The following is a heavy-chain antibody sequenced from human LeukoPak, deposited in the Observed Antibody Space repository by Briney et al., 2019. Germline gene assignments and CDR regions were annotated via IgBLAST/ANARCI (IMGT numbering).Heavy chain of an antibody. CDR2: INPNSGGT. CDR3: ARNFGDFWSGNDYNWFGP. CDR1: GYTFTGYY. J-gene: IGHJ5*02. V-gene: IGHV1-2*02. D-gene: IGHD3-3*01. Sequence: ASVKVSCKASGYTFTGYYLHWVRQAPGHGLEWMGWINPNSGGTNYAQKFQGRVTMTRDTSISTAYMELSRLTSDDTAVYYCARNFGDFWSGNDYNWFGPWGQGTLVTVSS.